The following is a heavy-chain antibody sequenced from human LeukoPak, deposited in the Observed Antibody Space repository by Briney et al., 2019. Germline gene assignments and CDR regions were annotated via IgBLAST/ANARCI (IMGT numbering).Heavy chain of an antibody. CDR1: GFTFSGSA. CDR2: IRSRTNTYAT. V-gene: IGHV3-73*01. J-gene: IGHJ6*02. Sequence: PGGSLRLSCAASGFTFSGSAMHWVRQASGKGLEWVGRIRSRTNTYATAYAASVKGRFTISRDDSKNTAYLQINSLKTEDTAVYYCTRGSQSDYYYGMDVWGQGTAVTVSS. CDR3: TRGSQSDYYYGMDV.